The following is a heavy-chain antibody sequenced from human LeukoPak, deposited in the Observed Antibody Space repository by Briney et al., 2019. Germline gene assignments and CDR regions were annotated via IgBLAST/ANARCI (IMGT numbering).Heavy chain of an antibody. D-gene: IGHD3-10*01. Sequence: SETLSLTCSVSGYSISNAYYWGWIRQPPGKGLEWIGSIYYSGSIFYNPSLKSRVTISIDTSKNHFSLKLSPVTAADTAVYYCARESKRYYYGSGSYYKENWFDPWGQGTLVTVSS. CDR1: GYSISNAYY. V-gene: IGHV4-38-2*02. CDR2: IYYSGSI. CDR3: ARESKRYYYGSGSYYKENWFDP. J-gene: IGHJ5*02.